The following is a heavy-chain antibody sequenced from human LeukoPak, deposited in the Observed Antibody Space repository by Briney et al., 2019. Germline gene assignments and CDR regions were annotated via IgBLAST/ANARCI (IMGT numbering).Heavy chain of an antibody. Sequence: SETLSLTCTVSGGSISSYYWSWIRQPPGKGLEWIGYIYYSGSTNYNPSLKSRVTTSVDTSKNQFSLKLSSVAAADTAVYYCARLKQRETGSFDYWGQGTLVTVSS. V-gene: IGHV4-59*08. D-gene: IGHD1-1*01. CDR1: GGSISSYY. CDR3: ARLKQRETGSFDY. CDR2: IYYSGST. J-gene: IGHJ4*02.